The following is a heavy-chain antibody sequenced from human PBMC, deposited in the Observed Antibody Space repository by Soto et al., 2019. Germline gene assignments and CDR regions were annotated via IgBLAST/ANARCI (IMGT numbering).Heavy chain of an antibody. J-gene: IGHJ6*02. V-gene: IGHV3-72*01. Sequence: EVQLVESGGGLVQPGGSLRLSCAGSGFTLSDHYIDWVRQAPGKGLEWVGRSRDKPQGYSTAYAASVKGRFTTSRDESKNSAYLQMNSLKTEDTAVYYCARGGKERFRGSGMDVWGQGTTVTVSS. D-gene: IGHD1-1*01. CDR2: SRDKPQGYST. CDR1: GFTLSDHY. CDR3: ARGGKERFRGSGMDV.